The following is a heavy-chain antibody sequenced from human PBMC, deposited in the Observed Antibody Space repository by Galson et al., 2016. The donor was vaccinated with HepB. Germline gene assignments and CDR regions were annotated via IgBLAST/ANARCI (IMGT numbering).Heavy chain of an antibody. Sequence: SETLSLTCAVSGVSITTTDWWSWVRQPPGKGLEWIGEIHETGLTNYTVSLKSRATLSLDKSSNQFSPKMKSVTAADTAVFYGARLIPRYCDSSTCSNRDVNWFDPWGQGILVTVSS. D-gene: IGHD2-2*01. CDR1: GVSITTTDW. CDR2: IHETGLT. CDR3: ARLIPRYCDSSTCSNRDVNWFDP. J-gene: IGHJ5*02. V-gene: IGHV4-4*02.